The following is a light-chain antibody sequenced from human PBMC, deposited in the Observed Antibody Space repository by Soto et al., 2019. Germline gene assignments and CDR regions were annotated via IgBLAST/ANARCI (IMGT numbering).Light chain of an antibody. CDR3: QQYHGAWT. Sequence: DFQMTQFPSTLSASVGDRVTITCRASQSVSDWLAWYQQQAGKATMLLIFKASSLQSGVPSRFSGSGSGAEFTLTISSLQPDDSGTYYCQQYHGAWTFGQGTKVEIK. J-gene: IGKJ1*01. CDR1: QSVSDW. CDR2: KAS. V-gene: IGKV1-5*03.